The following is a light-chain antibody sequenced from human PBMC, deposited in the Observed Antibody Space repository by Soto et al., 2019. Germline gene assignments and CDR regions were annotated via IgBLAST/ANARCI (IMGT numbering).Light chain of an antibody. CDR3: QQYGSSPG. Sequence: ESVLTQSPGTLSLSPGERATLSCRASQSVSSNYLAWYQQTPGQTPRLLIYGASSMATGIPDSFSGSGSGTDFTLTISRLEPEDFAVYYCQQYGSSPGFGQGTRLEIK. J-gene: IGKJ5*01. V-gene: IGKV3-20*01. CDR1: QSVSSNY. CDR2: GAS.